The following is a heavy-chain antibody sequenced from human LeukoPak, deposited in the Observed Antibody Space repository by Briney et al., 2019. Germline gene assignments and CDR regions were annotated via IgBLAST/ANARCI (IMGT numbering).Heavy chain of an antibody. Sequence: GGSLRLSCAASRFTVRDNYMSWVRQAPGKGLECVSVISNGGDTYYADSVKGRFTISRDISKNTLYLQMNSLRAEDTAVYFCAGDKTTSGYYEFDYWGQGALVTVSS. D-gene: IGHD5-12*01. CDR3: AGDKTTSGYYEFDY. J-gene: IGHJ4*02. CDR1: RFTVRDNY. CDR2: ISNGGDT. V-gene: IGHV3-53*01.